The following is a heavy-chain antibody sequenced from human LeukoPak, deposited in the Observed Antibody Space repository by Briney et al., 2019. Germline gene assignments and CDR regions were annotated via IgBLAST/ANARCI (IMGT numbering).Heavy chain of an antibody. CDR1: DGSFSGYY. Sequence: PSETLSLTCVVYDGSFSGYYWSWIRQPPGKGLEWIAEIDQSGTTNYNPSLKTRVSISVDTSKKQFSLTLTSMTAADTAVYYCARIPHFYFGYGYFDSWGQGTLVTVPS. D-gene: IGHD2/OR15-2a*01. CDR3: ARIPHFYFGYGYFDS. J-gene: IGHJ4*02. CDR2: IDQSGTT. V-gene: IGHV4-34*01.